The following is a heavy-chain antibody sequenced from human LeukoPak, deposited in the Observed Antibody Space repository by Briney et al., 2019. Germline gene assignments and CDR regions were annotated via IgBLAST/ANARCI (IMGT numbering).Heavy chain of an antibody. CDR2: MNPNSGNT. CDR1: GYTFTSYD. V-gene: IGHV1-8*01. CDR3: ARVPKYDFWSGYYTYNWFDP. Sequence: ASVKVSCKASGYTFTSYDINWVRQATGQGLEWMGWMNPNSGNTGYAQKLQGRVTMTRNTSISTAYMELSSLRSEDTAVYYCARVPKYDFWSGYYTYNWFDPWGQGTLVTVSS. D-gene: IGHD3-3*01. J-gene: IGHJ5*02.